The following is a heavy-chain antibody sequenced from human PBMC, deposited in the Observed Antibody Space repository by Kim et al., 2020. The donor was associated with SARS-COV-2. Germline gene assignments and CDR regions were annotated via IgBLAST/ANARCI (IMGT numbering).Heavy chain of an antibody. CDR2: IYYSGST. CDR1: GGSISSGGYY. Sequence: SETLSLTCTVSGGSISSGGYYWSWIRQHPGKGLEWIGYIYYSGSTYYNPSLKSRVTISVDTSKNQFSLKLSSVTAADTAVYYCARGTSIAARRNWFDPWGQGTLVTVSS. D-gene: IGHD6-6*01. CDR3: ARGTSIAARRNWFDP. J-gene: IGHJ5*02. V-gene: IGHV4-31*03.